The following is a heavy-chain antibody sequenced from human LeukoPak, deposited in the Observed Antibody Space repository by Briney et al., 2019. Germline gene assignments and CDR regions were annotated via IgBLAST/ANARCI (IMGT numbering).Heavy chain of an antibody. CDR1: GGSFSGYY. V-gene: IGHV4-34*01. CDR3: ARGSGCSSTSCYGRSFGIDY. D-gene: IGHD2-2*01. Sequence: SETLSLTCAVYGGSFSGYYWSWIRQPPGKGLEWIGEINHSGSTNYNPSLKSRVTISVDTSKNQFSLKLSSVTAADTAVYYCARGSGCSSTSCYGRSFGIDYWGQGTLVTVSS. CDR2: INHSGST. J-gene: IGHJ4*02.